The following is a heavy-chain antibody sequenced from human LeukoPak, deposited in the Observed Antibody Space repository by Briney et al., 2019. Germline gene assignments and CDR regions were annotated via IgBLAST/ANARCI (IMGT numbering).Heavy chain of an antibody. J-gene: IGHJ4*02. D-gene: IGHD6-19*01. Sequence: SETLSLTCTVSGGSIITSSYYWACIRQPPGKGLEWIGSIYYSGSTFYNPSLKSRLTISVDTSKNQFSLNLSSVTAADTAVYFCARGIAVSGTGSYWGQGTLVAVSS. CDR1: GGSIITSSYY. CDR2: IYYSGST. V-gene: IGHV4-39*02. CDR3: ARGIAVSGTGSY.